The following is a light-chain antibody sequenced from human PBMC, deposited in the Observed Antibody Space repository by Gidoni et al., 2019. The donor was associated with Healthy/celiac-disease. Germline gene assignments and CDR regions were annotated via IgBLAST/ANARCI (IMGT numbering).Light chain of an antibody. Sequence: QSALTQPAPVSGSPGQSITISCTGTSSDVGGYNYVSWYQQHPGKAPKLMIYEVSNRPSGVSNRFSGSKSGNTASLTISGLQAEDEADYYCSSYTSSSTVVFGGGTKLXV. CDR1: SSDVGGYNY. V-gene: IGLV2-14*01. CDR2: EVS. J-gene: IGLJ2*01. CDR3: SSYTSSSTVV.